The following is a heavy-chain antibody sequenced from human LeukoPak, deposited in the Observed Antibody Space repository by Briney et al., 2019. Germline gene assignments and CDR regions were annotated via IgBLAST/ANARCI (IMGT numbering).Heavy chain of an antibody. Sequence: PGGSLRLSCAASGFTFSSYAMHWVRQAPGKGLEWVAVISYDGSNKYYADSVKGRFTISRDNSKNTLYLQMNSLRAEDTAVYYCARDGSNYDFDCWGQGTLVTVSS. J-gene: IGHJ4*02. CDR2: ISYDGSNK. CDR1: GFTFSSYA. V-gene: IGHV3-30-3*01. D-gene: IGHD4-11*01. CDR3: ARDGSNYDFDC.